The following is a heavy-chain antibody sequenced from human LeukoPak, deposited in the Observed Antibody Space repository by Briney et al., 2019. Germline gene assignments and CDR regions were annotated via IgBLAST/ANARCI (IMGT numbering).Heavy chain of an antibody. CDR2: IYPRGST. Sequence: PSETLSLTCTVSGSSMSDYYWSWIRQPAGKGLEWIGRIYPRGSTNYNPSLKSRVTMSVDTSKNQFSLNLSSVTAADTAVYYCAGERWSSGWHFDYWGQGSLVTVSS. D-gene: IGHD6-19*01. V-gene: IGHV4-4*07. CDR3: AGERWSSGWHFDY. CDR1: GSSMSDYY. J-gene: IGHJ4*02.